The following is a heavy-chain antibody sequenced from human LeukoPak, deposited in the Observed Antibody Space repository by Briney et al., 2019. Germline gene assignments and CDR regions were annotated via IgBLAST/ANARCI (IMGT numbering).Heavy chain of an antibody. CDR3: TRTLYAIDP. D-gene: IGHD3-16*01. CDR1: GFTFGDYA. V-gene: IGHV3-49*04. Sequence: GGSLRLSCTASGFTFGDYAMSWVRQAPGKGLEWVGFIRSKAYGGTTEYAASVKGRFTISRDDSKSIAYLQMNSLKIEDTAVYYCTRTLYAIDPWGQGTLVTVSS. CDR2: IRSKAYGGTT. J-gene: IGHJ5*02.